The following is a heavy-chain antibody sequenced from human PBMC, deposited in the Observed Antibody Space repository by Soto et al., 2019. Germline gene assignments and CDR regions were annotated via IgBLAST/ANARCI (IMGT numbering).Heavy chain of an antibody. CDR3: ARDPTTTVTTNYYYGMDV. Sequence: HPGGSLRLSGAASGFTFSGYARNWVRQAPGKGLEWVSTIDYTGGYSYYAESVKGRFTISSDNYKNTLYLQMNNLRAEDTAVYYCARDPTTTVTTNYYYGMDVWGQGTTVTVSS. V-gene: IGHV3-23*01. CDR1: GFTFSGYA. CDR2: IDYTGGYS. D-gene: IGHD4-17*01. J-gene: IGHJ6*02.